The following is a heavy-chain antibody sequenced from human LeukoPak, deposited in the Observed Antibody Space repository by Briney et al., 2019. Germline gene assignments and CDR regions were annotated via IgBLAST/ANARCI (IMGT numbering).Heavy chain of an antibody. Sequence: GTSLRLSCAVSGFTMKNFVMHWVRQAPGKGLEWVAVIWYDGSQRHYIDSVKGRFAISRENSMNTLSLEMNGLRVEDTAVYYCVRGADMNYNFENSFYFDSWGQGALVIVSS. CDR3: VRGADMNYNFENSFYFDS. V-gene: IGHV3-33*01. D-gene: IGHD3-3*01. J-gene: IGHJ4*02. CDR2: IWYDGSQR. CDR1: GFTMKNFV.